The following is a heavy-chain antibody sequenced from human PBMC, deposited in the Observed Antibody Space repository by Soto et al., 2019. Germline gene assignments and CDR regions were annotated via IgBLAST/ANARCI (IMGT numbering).Heavy chain of an antibody. Sequence: GASVKVSCKASGGTFSSYAISWVRQAPGQGLEWMGGIIPIFGTASYAQKFQGRVTITADESTSTAYMELSSLRSEDTAVYYCARDHTPATVTTSGVMDVWGQGTTVTVSS. D-gene: IGHD4-17*01. CDR2: IIPIFGTA. J-gene: IGHJ6*02. CDR1: GGTFSSYA. V-gene: IGHV1-69*13. CDR3: ARDHTPATVTTSGVMDV.